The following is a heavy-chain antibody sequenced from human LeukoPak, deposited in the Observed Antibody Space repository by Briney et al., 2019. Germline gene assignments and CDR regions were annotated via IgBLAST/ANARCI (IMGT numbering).Heavy chain of an antibody. V-gene: IGHV4-39*07. CDR2: IYYSGSTST. D-gene: IGHD2-15*01. CDR1: GGSISRSSYY. CDR3: ARVAAKTVDY. Sequence: MPSETLSLTCTVSGGSISRSSYYWGWIRQPPGKGLEWIGNIYYSGSTSTNYNPSLKSRVTISVDPSKNQFSLKLSSVTAADTAVYYCARVAAKTVDYWGQGTLVTVSS. J-gene: IGHJ4*02.